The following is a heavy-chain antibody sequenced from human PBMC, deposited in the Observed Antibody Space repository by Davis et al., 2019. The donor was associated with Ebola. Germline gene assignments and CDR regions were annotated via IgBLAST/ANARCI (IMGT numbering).Heavy chain of an antibody. Sequence: AASVKVSCKASGYTFAAYYIYWVRQAPGQGLDWMGRVNPNNGGTSYAQKFQGRVTMTRDTSISTVFMDLSGLTSDDTAVYYCARGNSGSPEGLDYWGQGSLVTVSS. D-gene: IGHD1-26*01. V-gene: IGHV1-2*06. CDR2: VNPNNGGT. CDR1: GYTFAAYY. CDR3: ARGNSGSPEGLDY. J-gene: IGHJ4*02.